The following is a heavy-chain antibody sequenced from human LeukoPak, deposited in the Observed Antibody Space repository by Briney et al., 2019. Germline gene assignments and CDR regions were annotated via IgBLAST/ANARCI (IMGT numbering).Heavy chain of an antibody. J-gene: IGHJ4*02. V-gene: IGHV1-69*05. D-gene: IGHD2-21*02. Sequence: GASGTVSFKAAGGTFSSYAISWVRQAPGPGLEWMGGIIPILGTANYAQKFQGRVTITTDESTSTAYMELSSLRSEDTAVYYCARGRGGDCYKSCPLDYWGQGTLVTVSS. CDR2: IIPILGTA. CDR3: ARGRGGDCYKSCPLDY. CDR1: GGTFSSYA.